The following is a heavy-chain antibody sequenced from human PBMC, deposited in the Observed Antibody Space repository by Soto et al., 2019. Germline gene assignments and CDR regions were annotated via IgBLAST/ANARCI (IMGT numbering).Heavy chain of an antibody. CDR2: IIPILNRT. D-gene: IGHD4-4*01. V-gene: IGHV1-69*08. CDR1: GGTFSTST. Sequence: QVQLVQSGAEVKKPGSSVKVSCKASGGTFSTSTFSWVRQAPGQGLEWMGRIIPILNRTNYAQRFQGRVAITATTSTSTAYLEVSRLKSDETTVYYCATERGNDYSYYPLGQGTLVTVSS. CDR3: ATERGNDYSYYP. J-gene: IGHJ5*02.